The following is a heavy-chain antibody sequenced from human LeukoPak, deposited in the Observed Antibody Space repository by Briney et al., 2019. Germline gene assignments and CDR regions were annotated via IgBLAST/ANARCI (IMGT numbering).Heavy chain of an antibody. CDR1: GFTVGNNY. V-gene: IGHV3-53*01. CDR2: IYSGGST. Sequence: GGSLRLSCAASGFTVGNNYMSWVRQAPGKGLEWVSIIYSGGSTYYADSVKGRFTISRDNSKNTLYLQMNSLRAEDTAVYYCARVTGPTSTMVRGVIIPAFDYWGQGTLVTVSS. J-gene: IGHJ4*02. D-gene: IGHD3-10*01. CDR3: ARVTGPTSTMVRGVIIPAFDY.